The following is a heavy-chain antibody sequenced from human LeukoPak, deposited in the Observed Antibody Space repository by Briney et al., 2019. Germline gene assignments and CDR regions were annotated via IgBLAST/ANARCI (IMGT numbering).Heavy chain of an antibody. CDR3: ARAQSVAASRFTYYFDY. D-gene: IGHD6-19*01. Sequence: SETLSLTCVVSGGSLSTHHWSWIRQSPGRGLEWIGYISDSGSTNYNPSLKSRVTISVDTSKNQFSLKLSSVTAADTAVYYCARAQSVAASRFTYYFDYWGQGTLVTVSS. CDR2: ISDSGST. J-gene: IGHJ4*02. CDR1: GGSLSTHH. V-gene: IGHV4-59*08.